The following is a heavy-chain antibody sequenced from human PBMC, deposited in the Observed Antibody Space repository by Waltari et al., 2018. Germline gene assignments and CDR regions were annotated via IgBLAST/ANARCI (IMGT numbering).Heavy chain of an antibody. D-gene: IGHD3-22*01. V-gene: IGHV3-30*18. Sequence: QVQLVESGGGVVQPGRSLSLSCAASGFTFSRYGMHWVRQAPGKGLELVSVISYDGSNKYYADSVKGRFTISRDNSKNTLYLQMNSLRAEDTAVYYCAKESGYYCYFDYWGQGTLVTVSS. J-gene: IGHJ4*02. CDR1: GFTFSRYG. CDR2: ISYDGSNK. CDR3: AKESGYYCYFDY.